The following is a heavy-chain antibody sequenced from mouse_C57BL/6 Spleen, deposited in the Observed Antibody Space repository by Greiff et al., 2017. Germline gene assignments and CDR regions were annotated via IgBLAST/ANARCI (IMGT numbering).Heavy chain of an antibody. CDR2: IDPSDSET. D-gene: IGHD3-3*01. V-gene: IGHV1-52*01. Sequence: QVQLQQPGAELVRPGSSVKLSCKASGYTFTSYWMHWVKQRPIQGLEWIGNIDPSDSETHYNQKFKDKATLTGDKSSSTAYMQLSSLTSEDSAVYYCARELRDGAWFAYWGQGTLVTVSA. J-gene: IGHJ3*01. CDR3: ARELRDGAWFAY. CDR1: GYTFTSYW.